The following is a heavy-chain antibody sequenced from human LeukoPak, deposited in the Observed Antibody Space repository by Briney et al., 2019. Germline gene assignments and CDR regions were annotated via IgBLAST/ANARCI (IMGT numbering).Heavy chain of an antibody. CDR1: GGTFSSYA. D-gene: IGHD2-2*01. CDR3: ARDRVVVPAAFDY. CDR2: IIPIFGTA. J-gene: IGHJ4*02. V-gene: IGHV1-69*01. Sequence: GASVKVSCKASGGTFSSYAISWVRQAPGQGLEWMGGIIPIFGTANYAQKFQGRVTITADESTSTAYMELSRLRSDDTAVYYCARDRVVVPAAFDYWGQGTLVTVSS.